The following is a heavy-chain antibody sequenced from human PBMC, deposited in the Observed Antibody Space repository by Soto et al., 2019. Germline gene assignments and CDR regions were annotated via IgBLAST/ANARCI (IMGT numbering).Heavy chain of an antibody. CDR2: IWYDGSNK. V-gene: IGHV3-33*01. CDR3: ARGIGDDYYYGMDV. Sequence: LRLSCAASGFTFSSYGMHWVRQAPGKGLEWVAVIWYDGSNKYYADSVKGRFTISRDNSKNTLYLQMNSLRAEDTAVYYCARGIGDDYYYGMDVWGQGTTVTVSS. J-gene: IGHJ6*02. D-gene: IGHD3-16*01. CDR1: GFTFSSYG.